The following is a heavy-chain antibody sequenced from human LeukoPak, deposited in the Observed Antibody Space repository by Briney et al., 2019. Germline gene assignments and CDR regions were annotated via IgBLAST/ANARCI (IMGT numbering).Heavy chain of an antibody. V-gene: IGHV4-39*01. CDR2: IYYSGST. J-gene: IGHJ3*02. CDR1: GGSISIYY. D-gene: IGHD3-22*01. CDR3: ARGAMYYYDSSGYYDDAFDI. Sequence: AETLSLTCTVSGGSISIYYWGWIRQPPGKGLEWIGSIYYSGSTYYNPSLKSRVTISVDTSKNQFSLKLSSVAAADTAVYYCARGAMYYYDSSGYYDDAFDIWGQGTMVTVSS.